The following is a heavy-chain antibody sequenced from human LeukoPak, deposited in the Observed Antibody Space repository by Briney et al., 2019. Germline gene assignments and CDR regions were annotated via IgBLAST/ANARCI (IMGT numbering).Heavy chain of an antibody. D-gene: IGHD3-10*01. Sequence: GASVKVSCKASGATFSSYAISWVRQAPGQGLEWMGGIIPIFGTANYAQKFQGRVTITADESTSTAYMELSSLRSEDTAVYYCARAGDPIGMVRGVIWYFDYWGQGTLVTVSS. CDR2: IIPIFGTA. J-gene: IGHJ4*02. V-gene: IGHV1-69*13. CDR3: ARAGDPIGMVRGVIWYFDY. CDR1: GATFSSYA.